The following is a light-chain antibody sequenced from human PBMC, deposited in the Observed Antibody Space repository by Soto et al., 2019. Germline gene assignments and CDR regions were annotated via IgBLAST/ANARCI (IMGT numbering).Light chain of an antibody. CDR1: SSNIGAGYD. CDR2: GNN. J-gene: IGLJ1*01. Sequence: QLVLTQPPSVSGAPGQRVTISCTGSSSNIGAGYDVHWYQQFPGTAPKLLIYGNNNRPSGVPYRFSGSKSATSASLAITGLRAEDEADYYCQSYDSSLSGGVFGAGTKLTVL. CDR3: QSYDSSLSGGV. V-gene: IGLV1-40*01.